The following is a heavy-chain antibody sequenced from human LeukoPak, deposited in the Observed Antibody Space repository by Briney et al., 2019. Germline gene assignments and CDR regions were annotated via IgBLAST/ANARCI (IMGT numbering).Heavy chain of an antibody. CDR3: AKDPTHYRVWDYYETIGLSY. Sequence: GGSPRLSCAASGFTFSSYGMHWVRQAPGKGLEWVAFIRYDGSNKYYADSVKGRCTISRDNSKNTLNLQMNSLRAEDTAVYYCAKDPTHYRVWDYYETIGLSYWGQGTLVTVSS. D-gene: IGHD3-22*01. J-gene: IGHJ4*02. V-gene: IGHV3-30*02. CDR1: GFTFSSYG. CDR2: IRYDGSNK.